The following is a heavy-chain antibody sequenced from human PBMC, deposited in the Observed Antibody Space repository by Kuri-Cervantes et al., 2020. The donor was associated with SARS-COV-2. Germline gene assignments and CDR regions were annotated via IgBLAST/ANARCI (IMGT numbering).Heavy chain of an antibody. D-gene: IGHD2-15*01. CDR3: AREDSPSGDSHYSP. CDR1: GYTFTSYT. Sequence: ASVKVSCKASGYTFTSYTVHWVRQAPGQSPEWLAWINAGNGNTRYSQKSQGRSTVARDKSATTVYMELSSLRSEDTAVYYCAREDSPSGDSHYSPWGQGTLVTVSS. CDR2: INAGNGNT. V-gene: IGHV1-3*01. J-gene: IGHJ1*01.